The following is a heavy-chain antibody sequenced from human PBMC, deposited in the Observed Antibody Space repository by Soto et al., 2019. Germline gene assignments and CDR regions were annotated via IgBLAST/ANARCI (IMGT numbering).Heavy chain of an antibody. J-gene: IGHJ6*02. CDR2: IYHSGST. CDR1: GGSISSSNW. V-gene: IGHV4-4*02. CDR3: ARVSSDPPSYYGMDV. Sequence: PSETLSLTCAVSGGSISSSNWWSWVRQPPGKGLEWIGEIYHSGSTNYNPSLKSRVTISVDKSKNQFSLKLSSVTAADTAVYYCARVSSDPPSYYGMDVWGQGTTVTVSS.